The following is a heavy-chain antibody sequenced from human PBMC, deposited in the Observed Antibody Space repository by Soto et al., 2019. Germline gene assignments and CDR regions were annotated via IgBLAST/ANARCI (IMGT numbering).Heavy chain of an antibody. Sequence: EVQLVESGGGLVKPGGSLRLSCEASGFIFNNAWMNWVRQCPGKGLEWVGHIKSKGDGGTTDYAAPVKGRFIISRDDSKKTLYLQMDSLKTEDTAVYYCTTACGTTCYWSYYGMDVWGQGTTVTVSS. J-gene: IGHJ6*02. CDR1: GFIFNNAW. V-gene: IGHV3-15*01. CDR3: TTACGTTCYWSYYGMDV. CDR2: IKSKGDGGTT. D-gene: IGHD2-2*01.